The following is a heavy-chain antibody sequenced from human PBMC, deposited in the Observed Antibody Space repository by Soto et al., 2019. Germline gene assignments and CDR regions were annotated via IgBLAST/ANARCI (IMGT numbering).Heavy chain of an antibody. Sequence: EVQLLESGGGLVQPGGSLRLSCAASGFTFSSYAMSWVRQAPGKGLEWVSAISGNGGSTYYADSVKARFTISRDNSKITLYLQMNSLRAEDTAVYYCAKVACISTSCYVPPRDGMDVWGQGTTVTVSS. CDR3: AKVACISTSCYVPPRDGMDV. J-gene: IGHJ6*02. D-gene: IGHD2-2*01. V-gene: IGHV3-23*01. CDR2: ISGNGGST. CDR1: GFTFSSYA.